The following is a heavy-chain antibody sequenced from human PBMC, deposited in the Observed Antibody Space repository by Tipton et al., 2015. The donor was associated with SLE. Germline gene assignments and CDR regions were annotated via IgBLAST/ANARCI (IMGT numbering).Heavy chain of an antibody. Sequence: SLRLSCTASGFTFSDAWMTWVRQAPGKGLEWIGRIKSRGSGGTTDYAAPVKGRFILSRDDSKSMIYLQMTGLKIEDTGGYYCVHDSSGYFTLHHWGQGAPVTVAP. CDR2: IKSRGSGGTT. V-gene: IGHV3-15*01. CDR3: VHDSSGYFTLHH. J-gene: IGHJ4*02. CDR1: GFTFSDAW. D-gene: IGHD3-22*01.